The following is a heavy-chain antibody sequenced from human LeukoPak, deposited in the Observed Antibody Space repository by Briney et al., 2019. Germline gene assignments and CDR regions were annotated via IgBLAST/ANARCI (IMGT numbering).Heavy chain of an antibody. CDR1: GFTFSSYG. J-gene: IGHJ6*03. CDR3: AKRRGLELLYYYYMDV. CDR2: IQYDGSKN. Sequence: GGSLRLSCVASGFTFSSYGMHWVRQAPGKGLEWVAFIQYDGSKNYYADSVKGRFTISRDNSKNTLYLQMNSLRAEDTAVYYCAKRRGLELLYYYYMDVWGKGTTVTVSS. V-gene: IGHV3-30*02. D-gene: IGHD1-7*01.